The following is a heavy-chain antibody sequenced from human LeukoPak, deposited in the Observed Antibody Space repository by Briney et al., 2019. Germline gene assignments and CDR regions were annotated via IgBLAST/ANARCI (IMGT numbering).Heavy chain of an antibody. J-gene: IGHJ6*03. CDR3: ARGSHSSGWWDYYYYMDV. Sequence: ASVKVSCKASGYTFTGYYMHWVRQAPGQGLEWMGWINPNSGGTNYAQKFQGRVTMTTDTSTSTAYMELRSLRSDDTAVYYCARGSHSSGWWDYYYYMDVWGKGTTVTISS. CDR1: GYTFTGYY. D-gene: IGHD6-19*01. V-gene: IGHV1-2*02. CDR2: INPNSGGT.